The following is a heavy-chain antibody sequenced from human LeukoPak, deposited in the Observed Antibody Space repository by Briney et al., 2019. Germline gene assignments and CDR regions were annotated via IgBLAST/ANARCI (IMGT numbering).Heavy chain of an antibody. Sequence: SQTLSLTCTVSGVSMSSGNYHWSWIRQPAGKGLEWIGRIYTSGSTNYNPSLKSRVTISVDTSKNQFSLKLNSVTAADTAVYYCASLGHRLRYFDWLNYWGQGTLVTVSS. V-gene: IGHV4-61*02. D-gene: IGHD3-9*01. CDR1: GVSMSSGNYH. CDR3: ASLGHRLRYFDWLNY. J-gene: IGHJ4*02. CDR2: IYTSGST.